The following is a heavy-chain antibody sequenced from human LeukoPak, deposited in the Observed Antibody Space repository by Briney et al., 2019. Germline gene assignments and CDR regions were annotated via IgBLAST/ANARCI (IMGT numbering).Heavy chain of an antibody. Sequence: GGSLRPPCAASRFTFSRYWMHWVRQAPGKGLVWVSRINSDGISTSYADSVKGRFTISRDNAKNTLYLQMNSLRAEDTAVYYCARDRLYYGDSGPIDYWGQGTLVTVSS. CDR3: ARDRLYYGDSGPIDY. CDR1: RFTFSRYW. V-gene: IGHV3-74*01. J-gene: IGHJ4*02. D-gene: IGHD4-17*01. CDR2: INSDGIST.